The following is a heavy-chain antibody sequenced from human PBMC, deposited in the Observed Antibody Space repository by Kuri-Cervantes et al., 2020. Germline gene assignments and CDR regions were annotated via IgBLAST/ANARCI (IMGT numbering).Heavy chain of an antibody. J-gene: IGHJ6*02. Sequence: GESLKISCAASGFTFSSYSMNWVRQAPGKGLEWVANIKQDGSEKYYVDSVKGRFTISRDNAKNSLYLQMNSLRAEDTAVYYCARDLGLGYSSGWYAGYGMDVWGQGTTVTVSS. D-gene: IGHD6-19*01. CDR1: GFTFSSYS. CDR2: IKQDGSEK. V-gene: IGHV3-7*01. CDR3: ARDLGLGYSSGWYAGYGMDV.